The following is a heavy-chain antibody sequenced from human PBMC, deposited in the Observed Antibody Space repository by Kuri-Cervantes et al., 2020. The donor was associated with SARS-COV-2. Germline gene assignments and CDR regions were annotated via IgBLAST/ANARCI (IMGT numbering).Heavy chain of an antibody. CDR2: IIPIFGTA. CDR3: ARDASSTSSNWFDP. CDR1: GGTFSSYA. J-gene: IGHJ5*02. D-gene: IGHD2-2*01. Sequence: SVKVSCKASGGTFSSYAISWVRQAPGQGLEWMGGIIPIFGTANYAQKFQGRVTITADESTSTAYMELSSLRSEDTAVYYCARDASSTSSNWFDPWGQGTLVTFSS. V-gene: IGHV1-69*13.